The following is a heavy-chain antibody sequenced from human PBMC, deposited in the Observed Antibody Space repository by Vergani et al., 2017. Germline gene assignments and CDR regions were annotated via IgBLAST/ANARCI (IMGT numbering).Heavy chain of an antibody. CDR2: IGTAGDT. CDR3: ARGRRRGTIVVVPAAIEVEYDH. D-gene: IGHD2-2*01. CDR1: GFTFSCYD. Sequence: EVQLVESGGGLVQPGGSLRLSCAASGFTFSCYDMHWVRQATGKGLEWVSAIGTAGDTYYPGSVKGRFTISRENAKNSLYLQMNSLRAGDTAVYYCARGRRRGTIVVVPAAIEVEYDHWGQGTLVTVSS. V-gene: IGHV3-13*01. J-gene: IGHJ5*02.